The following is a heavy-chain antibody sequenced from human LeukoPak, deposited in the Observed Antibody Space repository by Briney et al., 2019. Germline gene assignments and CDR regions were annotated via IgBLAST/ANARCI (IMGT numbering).Heavy chain of an antibody. CDR3: AKGGEMATIGGIGGYFDY. D-gene: IGHD5-24*01. J-gene: IGHJ4*02. CDR2: ISYDGSNK. CDR1: GFTFSSYG. V-gene: IGHV3-30*18. Sequence: GGSLRLSCAASGFTFSSYGMHWVRQAPGKGLEWVAVISYDGSNKYYADSVKGRFTISRDNSKNTLYLQMNSLRAEDTAVYYCAKGGEMATIGGIGGYFDYWGQGTLVTVPS.